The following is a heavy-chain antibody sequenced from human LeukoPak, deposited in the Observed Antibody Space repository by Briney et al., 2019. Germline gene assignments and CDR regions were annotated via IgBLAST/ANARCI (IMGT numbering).Heavy chain of an antibody. CDR3: ASAHSRYCSSTSCYRTHAFDI. CDR2: IYYGGST. J-gene: IGHJ3*02. Sequence: SETLSLTCTVSGGSISSSSYYWSWIRQPPGKGLEWIGSIYYGGSTYYNPSLKSRVTISVDTSKNQFSLKLSSVTAADTAVYYCASAHSRYCSSTSCYRTHAFDIWGQGTMVTVSS. D-gene: IGHD2-2*01. CDR1: GGSISSSSYY. V-gene: IGHV4-39*01.